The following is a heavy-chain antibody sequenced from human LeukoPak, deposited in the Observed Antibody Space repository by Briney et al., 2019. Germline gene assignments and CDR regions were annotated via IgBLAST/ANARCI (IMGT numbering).Heavy chain of an antibody. J-gene: IGHJ4*02. CDR3: AGDRGGSYYSDY. Sequence: GSLRLSCAASGFTFSSYWMSWVRQAPGKGLEWIGSIYYSGGTYYNPSLKSRVTISVDTSKNQFSLKLSSVTAADTAVYHCAGDRGGSYYSDYWGQGTLVTVSS. CDR2: IYYSGGT. D-gene: IGHD5-24*01. V-gene: IGHV4-39*07. CDR1: GFTFSSYW.